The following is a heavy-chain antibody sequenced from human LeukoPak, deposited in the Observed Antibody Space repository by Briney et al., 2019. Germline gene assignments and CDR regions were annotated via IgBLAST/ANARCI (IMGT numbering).Heavy chain of an antibody. CDR1: GFTFSSYG. CDR2: ISYDGSNI. Sequence: GGSLRLSCAASGFTFSSYGMHWVRQAPGKGLEWVAVISYDGSNIYYADSVKGRFTISRDNSKNTLYLQMNSLRAEDTAVYYCAKDRVWAHYYGSGGYVDYWGQGTLVTVSS. D-gene: IGHD3-10*01. V-gene: IGHV3-30*18. CDR3: AKDRVWAHYYGSGGYVDY. J-gene: IGHJ4*02.